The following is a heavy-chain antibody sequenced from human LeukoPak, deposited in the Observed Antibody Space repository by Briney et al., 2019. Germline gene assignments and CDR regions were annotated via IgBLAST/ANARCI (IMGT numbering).Heavy chain of an antibody. J-gene: IGHJ4*02. V-gene: IGHV4-39*01. CDR2: LDGSGST. D-gene: IGHD2/OR15-2a*01. CDR1: GGSVSSSFYY. CDR3: ASAATFSVDY. Sequence: PSETLSLTCTVSGGSVSSSFYYWGWLRQPPGKGLEWIGSLDGSGSTHYNPSLKSRVTMSVDTSKNQFSLKLSSVTAADTAVYFCASAATFSVDYWGQGTLVTVSS.